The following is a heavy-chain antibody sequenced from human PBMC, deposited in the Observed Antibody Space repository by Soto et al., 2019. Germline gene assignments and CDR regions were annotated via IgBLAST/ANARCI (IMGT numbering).Heavy chain of an antibody. CDR1: GYTFTSYD. Sequence: ASVKVSCKASGYTFTSYDINWVRQATGQGLEWMGWMNPNSGNTGYAQKFQGRVTMTRNTSISTAYMELSSLRSEDTAVYYCARGSLDECISTSCYLDYWGQGTLVTVSS. V-gene: IGHV1-8*01. J-gene: IGHJ4*02. CDR3: ARGSLDECISTSCYLDY. D-gene: IGHD2-2*01. CDR2: MNPNSGNT.